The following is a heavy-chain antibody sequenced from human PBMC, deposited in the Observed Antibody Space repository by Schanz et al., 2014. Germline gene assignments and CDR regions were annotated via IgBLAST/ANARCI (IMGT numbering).Heavy chain of an antibody. V-gene: IGHV1-18*01. CDR3: ARDRDQWDGNYLDY. CDR2: IGGSDGNT. D-gene: IGHD1-26*01. Sequence: QVQLLQSGAEVKKPGASVKVSCKASGYTFTNYGISWVRQAPGQGLEWMGWIGGSDGNTNFAQKFQGRVTMTTDTSTSTVYMELRSLTSDDSAVYYCARDRDQWDGNYLDYWGQGTLVTVSS. CDR1: GYTFTNYG. J-gene: IGHJ4*02.